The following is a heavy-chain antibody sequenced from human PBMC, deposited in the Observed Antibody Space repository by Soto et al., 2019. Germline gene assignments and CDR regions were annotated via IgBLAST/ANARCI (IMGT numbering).Heavy chain of an antibody. V-gene: IGHV3-23*01. CDR3: VQLPGDWILYPFED. Sequence: PRVSLRLSCEASEFTFARFSIIFRGHAPVKWLEWVSGISGDGATTYYAGSVKGRFTISRDNSENTLFLQMNSLRAEDTAVYFCVQLPGDWILYPFEDWGQGTLVTVSS. CDR2: ISGDGATT. D-gene: IGHD3-9*01. J-gene: IGHJ4*02. CDR1: EFTFARFS.